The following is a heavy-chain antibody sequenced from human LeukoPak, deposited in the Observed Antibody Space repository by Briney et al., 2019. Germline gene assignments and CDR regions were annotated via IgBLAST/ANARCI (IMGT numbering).Heavy chain of an antibody. J-gene: IGHJ6*04. CDR3: ARDSGMVRGEAYYYYGMDV. V-gene: IGHV4-30-2*01. D-gene: IGHD3-10*01. CDR1: GGSISSGGYS. CDR2: IYHSGST. Sequence: SETLSLTCAVSGGSISSGGYSWSWIRQPLGKGLEWIGYIYHSGSTYYNPSLKSRVTISVDRSKNQFSLKLSSVTAADTAVYYCARDSGMVRGEAYYYYGMDVWGKGTTVTVSS.